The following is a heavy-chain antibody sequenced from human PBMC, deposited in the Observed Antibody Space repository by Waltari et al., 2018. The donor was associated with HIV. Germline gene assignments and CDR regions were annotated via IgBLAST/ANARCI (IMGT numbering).Heavy chain of an antibody. CDR2: IKSKTDGGTR. CDR3: TSARRGLNRYFGMDV. J-gene: IGHJ6*02. CDR1: GFTFSNAW. V-gene: IGHV3-15*01. D-gene: IGHD3-16*02. Sequence: EVQLVESGGGLVKPGGSLRLSCAASGFTFSNAWMIWVRQAPGKGLEMVGLIKSKTDGGTRDYAGPVKGRFTISRDDSNNTLYLQMNSLKTEDTGLYYCTSARRGLNRYFGMDVWGQGSSVTVSS.